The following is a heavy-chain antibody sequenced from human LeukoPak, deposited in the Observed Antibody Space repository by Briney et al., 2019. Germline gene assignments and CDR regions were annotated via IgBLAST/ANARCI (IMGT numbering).Heavy chain of an antibody. V-gene: IGHV4-4*07. D-gene: IGHD2-15*01. CDR1: GGSISSYY. J-gene: IGHJ4*02. Sequence: SETLSLTCTVSGGSISSYYWSWIRQPAGKGLEWIGRIYTSGSTNYNPSLKSRVTISVDTSKNQFFLKLSSVTAADTAVYYCARYDYFCSGGSCYLIGLDYWGQGTLVTVSS. CDR3: ARYDYFCSGGSCYLIGLDY. CDR2: IYTSGST.